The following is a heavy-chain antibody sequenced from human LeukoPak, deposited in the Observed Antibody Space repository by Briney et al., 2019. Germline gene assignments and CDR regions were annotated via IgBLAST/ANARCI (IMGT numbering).Heavy chain of an antibody. CDR3: ARAYYDFWSGYYQGHYYYYGMDV. V-gene: IGHV1-2*04. CDR1: GYTFTGYY. CDR2: NNPNSGGT. J-gene: IGHJ6*02. Sequence: ASVKVSCKASGYTFTGYYMHWVRQAPGQGLEWMGWNNPNSGGTNYAQKFQGWVTMTRDTSISTAYMELSRLRSDDTAVYYCARAYYDFWSGYYQGHYYYYGMDVWGQGTTVTVSS. D-gene: IGHD3-3*01.